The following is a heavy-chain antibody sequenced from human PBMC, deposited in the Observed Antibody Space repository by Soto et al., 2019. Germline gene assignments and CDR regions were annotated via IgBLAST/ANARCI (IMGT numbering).Heavy chain of an antibody. V-gene: IGHV1-8*02. CDR2: MRADSGAS. CDR1: GDTFTNFD. J-gene: IGHJ4*02. D-gene: IGHD3-3*02. Sequence: QVQLVQPGAEVRKPGASVRVSCEPSGDTFTNFDLNWVRQASGQGLEWIGGMRADSGASGHARKFQGRVSLTRDTSRSTAYMELSSLTDEDTATYYCARYIYGKGFKVWGRGTLVFVSS. CDR3: ARYIYGKGFKV.